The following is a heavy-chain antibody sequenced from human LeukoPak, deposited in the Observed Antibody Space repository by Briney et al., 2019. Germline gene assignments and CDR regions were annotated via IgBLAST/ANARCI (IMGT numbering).Heavy chain of an antibody. V-gene: IGHV3-21*01. D-gene: IGHD2-21*01. Sequence: GGSLRLACAAAGFSFSDYEMNWVRQAPGKGLEWLSSISSSSRYIYYADSVKGRLTTYRDNAKNSLYLQMNSLRAEDRAVYYCARSMAQDVDAFDIWGQGTMVTVSS. J-gene: IGHJ3*02. CDR3: ARSMAQDVDAFDI. CDR1: GFSFSDYE. CDR2: ISSSSRYI.